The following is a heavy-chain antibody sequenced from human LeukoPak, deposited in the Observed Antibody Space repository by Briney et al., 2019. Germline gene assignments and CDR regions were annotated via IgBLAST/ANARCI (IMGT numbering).Heavy chain of an antibody. Sequence: PGGSLRLSCSASGFTFSSHAMHWVRQAPGKGLEYVSAISSNGGSTYYADSVKGRFTISRDNSKNTLYLQMSSLRAEDTAVYYCVKGGSGSYGYYFDYWGQGTLVTVSS. CDR2: ISSNGGST. D-gene: IGHD3-10*01. CDR1: GFTFSSHA. V-gene: IGHV3-64D*09. J-gene: IGHJ4*02. CDR3: VKGGSGSYGYYFDY.